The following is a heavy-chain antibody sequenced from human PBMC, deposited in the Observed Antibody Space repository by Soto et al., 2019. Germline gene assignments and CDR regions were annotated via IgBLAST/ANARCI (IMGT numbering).Heavy chain of an antibody. CDR1: GFTFSSYA. Sequence: EVQLLESGGGLVQPGGSLRLSCAASGFTFSSYAMSWVRQAPWKGLEWVSAISGSGGSTYYADSVKGRFTISRDNSKNTMYLKMNSLRAEDTAVYYCAKDSGYYDSSGYYYYYYGMDVWGQGTTVTVSS. J-gene: IGHJ6*02. CDR2: ISGSGGST. D-gene: IGHD3-22*01. V-gene: IGHV3-23*01. CDR3: AKDSGYYDSSGYYYYYYGMDV.